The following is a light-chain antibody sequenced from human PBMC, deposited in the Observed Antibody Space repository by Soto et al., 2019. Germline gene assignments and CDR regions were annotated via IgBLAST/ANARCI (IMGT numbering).Light chain of an antibody. J-gene: IGLJ3*02. CDR3: QSYDSSLSGWV. CDR1: SSDVGANNY. CDR2: AVR. Sequence: QSALTQPASVSGSPGQSITISCTGTSSDVGANNYVSWYQHHPGKAPKLIIYAVRNRPSGVSDRFSGSKSGSTASLTIFGIQPEDEADYYCQSYDSSLSGWVFGGGTKLTVL. V-gene: IGLV2-14*01.